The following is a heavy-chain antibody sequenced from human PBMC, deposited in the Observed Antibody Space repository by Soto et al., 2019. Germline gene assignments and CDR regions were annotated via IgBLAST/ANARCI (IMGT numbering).Heavy chain of an antibody. CDR3: GRNNGDDNSGAFDF. J-gene: IGHJ3*01. CDR1: GFTFSHYG. CDR2: IRYDGSYK. V-gene: IGHV3-33*01. Sequence: QVQLVESGGGVVQPGRSLRLSCAASGFTFSHYGMNWVRQAPGKGLEWVAVIRYDGSYKAYADSVKGRFTISRDNSNNRVYPQGDSLRAEDTAVYYCGRNNGDDNSGAFDFWGQGTIVTVSS. D-gene: IGHD4-17*01.